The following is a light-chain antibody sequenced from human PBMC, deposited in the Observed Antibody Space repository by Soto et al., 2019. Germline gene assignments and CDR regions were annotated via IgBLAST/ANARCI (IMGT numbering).Light chain of an antibody. CDR3: ISYAGTYNLYF. CDR1: SSEVGAYNY. Sequence: QTVVTQPPSASGAPGQSVTISCTGTSSEVGAYNYVSWYQQHPGKAPKLMIYEVSKRPSGVPDRFSGSKSGNTASLTVSGLQAEDEADYYCISYAGTYNLYFFVTGTKLHVL. V-gene: IGLV2-8*01. J-gene: IGLJ1*01. CDR2: EVS.